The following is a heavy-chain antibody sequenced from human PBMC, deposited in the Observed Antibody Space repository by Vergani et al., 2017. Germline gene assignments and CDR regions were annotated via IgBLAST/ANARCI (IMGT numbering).Heavy chain of an antibody. Sequence: QVQLVESGGGVVQPGRSLRLSCAASGFTFSSYGMHWVRQAPGKGLEWVAVIWYDGSNKYYADSVKGRFTISRDNSKNTLYLQMNSLRAEDTAGYYCARDAQNRYSNHQLDYWGQGTLVTVSS. CDR2: IWYDGSNK. CDR3: ARDAQNRYSNHQLDY. V-gene: IGHV3-33*01. J-gene: IGHJ4*02. D-gene: IGHD4-11*01. CDR1: GFTFSSYG.